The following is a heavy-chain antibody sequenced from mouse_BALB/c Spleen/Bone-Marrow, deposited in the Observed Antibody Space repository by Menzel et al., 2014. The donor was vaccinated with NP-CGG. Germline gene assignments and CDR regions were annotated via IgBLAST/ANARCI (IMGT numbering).Heavy chain of an antibody. V-gene: IGHV1-54*01. Sequence: VQLQQSGTELVRPGTSVKVSCKASGYAFTNYLIEWIQQRPGQGLEWIGVINPGSGTTNYNEKLKGKVIMTADKSSTTAFMQRSSLTSDDSAFYFCARSEYGKSDYWGQGTTLTVSS. CDR3: ARSEYGKSDY. J-gene: IGHJ2*01. CDR2: INPGSGTT. CDR1: GYAFTNYL. D-gene: IGHD2-10*02.